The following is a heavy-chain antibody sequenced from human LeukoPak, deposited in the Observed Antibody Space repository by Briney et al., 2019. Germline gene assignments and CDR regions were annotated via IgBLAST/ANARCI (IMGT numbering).Heavy chain of an antibody. D-gene: IGHD3-10*01. CDR1: GYTFTSYG. Sequence: GASVKVSCKASGYTFTSYGISWVRQAPGQGLEWMGWISAYNGNTNYAQKLQGRVTMTTDTSASTAYMELRSLRSDDTAVYYCARNVLLWFGELLGYYYGMDVWGQGTTVTVSS. J-gene: IGHJ6*02. V-gene: IGHV1-18*01. CDR2: ISAYNGNT. CDR3: ARNVLLWFGELLGYYYGMDV.